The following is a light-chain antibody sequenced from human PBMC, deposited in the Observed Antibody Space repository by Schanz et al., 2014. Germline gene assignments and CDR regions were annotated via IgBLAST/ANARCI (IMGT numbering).Light chain of an antibody. Sequence: DIVMTQSPDSLAASLGETATINCKSSQSVLYSANNKNYLAWYQQKPGQPPKLLIYWASTRESGVPDRLSGSGSGTDFTLTISSLQAEDVAIYYCQQYYNSPWTFGQGTKVEIQ. CDR3: QQYYNSPWT. CDR1: QSVLYSANNKNY. J-gene: IGKJ1*01. V-gene: IGKV4-1*01. CDR2: WAS.